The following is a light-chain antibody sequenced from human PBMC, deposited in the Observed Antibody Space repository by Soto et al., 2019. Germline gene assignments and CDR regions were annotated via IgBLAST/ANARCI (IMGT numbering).Light chain of an antibody. J-gene: IGLJ2*01. CDR1: SRDVGGYNY. CDR2: EVN. V-gene: IGLV2-8*01. CDR3: TSYADSNNLL. Sequence: QSALTQPPSASGSPGQSVTISCTGSSRDVGGYNYVSWYQQYPGEAPKLIVYEVNKRPSGVPDRFSGSRSGNTASLTVSGLQAEDEADYYCTSYADSNNLLFGGGTKLTVL.